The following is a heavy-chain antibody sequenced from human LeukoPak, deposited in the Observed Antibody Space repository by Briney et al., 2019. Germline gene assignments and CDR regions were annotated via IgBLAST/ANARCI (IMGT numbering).Heavy chain of an antibody. D-gene: IGHD4-23*01. V-gene: IGHV1-2*02. CDR2: INANSGGT. J-gene: IGHJ4*02. Sequence: VSVKVSCKASRYTFTGYYMHWVRQSPGQGVEWMGWINANSGGTDYEQKFQDRVTMTRDTYISTDYMELSRLTSDDTAVYYCARDGHGGNSFDFWGQGTLVTVSS. CDR3: ARDGHGGNSFDF. CDR1: RYTFTGYY.